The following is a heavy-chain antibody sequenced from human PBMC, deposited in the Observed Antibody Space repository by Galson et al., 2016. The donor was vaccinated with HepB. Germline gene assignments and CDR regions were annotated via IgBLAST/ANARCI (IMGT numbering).Heavy chain of an antibody. Sequence: TLSLTCIVSGGSISSGGYYWSWIRQHPGKGLEWIGYIYYTGGAHYNPSLKSRVTISVDRSKNQFSVKLSSVTAADTAVYYCAREMVRVGSDWSTENWFDSWGQGAPVTVSS. J-gene: IGHJ5*01. CDR3: AREMVRVGSDWSTENWFDS. CDR1: GGSISSGGYY. V-gene: IGHV4-31*03. D-gene: IGHD6-19*01. CDR2: IYYTGGA.